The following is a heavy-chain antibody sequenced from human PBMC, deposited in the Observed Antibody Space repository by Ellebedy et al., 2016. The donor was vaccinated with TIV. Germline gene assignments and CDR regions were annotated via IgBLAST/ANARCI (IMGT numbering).Heavy chain of an antibody. D-gene: IGHD3-3*02. Sequence: PGGSLRLSCAASGFIFSSYWMHWVRHAPGKGLLWVSTINHDGTYTSYADSVKGRFTISRDNAKDTLYLQMNNLRPEDTAMYYCARHFDSVLAPCRPWGQGTLVTVSA. CDR1: GFIFSSYW. J-gene: IGHJ5*02. V-gene: IGHV3-74*01. CDR2: INHDGTYT. CDR3: ARHFDSVLAPCRP.